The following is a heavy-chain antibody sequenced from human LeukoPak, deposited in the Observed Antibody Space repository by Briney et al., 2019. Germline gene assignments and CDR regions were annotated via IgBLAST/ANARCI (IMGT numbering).Heavy chain of an antibody. CDR3: AVRMIGDYVEY. V-gene: IGHV1-46*01. CDR1: GYSLTTYY. J-gene: IGHJ4*02. Sequence: GASVKVSCKASGYSLTTYYMHWVRQAPGQGLEWMAIINPSGGGTKYAQKFQGRVTMTRDTPTNTVYMELRSLRSDDTAVYYCAVRMIGDYVEYWGQGTLVTVSS. CDR2: INPSGGGT. D-gene: IGHD2/OR15-2a*01.